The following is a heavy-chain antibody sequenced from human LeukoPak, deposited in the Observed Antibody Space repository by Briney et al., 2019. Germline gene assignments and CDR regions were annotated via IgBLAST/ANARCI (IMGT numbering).Heavy chain of an antibody. D-gene: IGHD3-9*01. Sequence: PGGSLRLSCAASVFTFSDYYMSWVRQAPGKGLEWVSYITSSSYTNYADSVKDRFTISRENAKNSLYLQMNSLRAEDTAVYYCARARYYDILTGYYGGHFDYWGQGTLVTVSS. V-gene: IGHV3-11*06. CDR1: VFTFSDYY. CDR2: ITSSSYT. J-gene: IGHJ4*02. CDR3: ARARYYDILTGYYGGHFDY.